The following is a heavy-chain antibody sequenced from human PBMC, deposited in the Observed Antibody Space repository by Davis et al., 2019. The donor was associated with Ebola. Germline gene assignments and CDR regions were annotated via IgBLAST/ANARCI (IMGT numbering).Heavy chain of an antibody. CDR3: ARGGASSKYFDY. CDR1: GGSIRSTNW. V-gene: IGHV4-4*02. D-gene: IGHD3-16*01. CDR2: IYPSGST. J-gene: IGHJ4*02. Sequence: PSETLSLTCAVSGGSIRSTNWWTWARQPPGKGPEWIGEIYPSGSTNYNPSLKSRVTISLDKSKNQFSLKLSSVTAADTAIYYCARGGASSKYFDYWGQGSLVTVSS.